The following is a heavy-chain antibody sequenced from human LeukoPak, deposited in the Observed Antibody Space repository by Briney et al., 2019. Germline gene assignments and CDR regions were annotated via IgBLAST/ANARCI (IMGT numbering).Heavy chain of an antibody. CDR1: GGSISSGAYY. CDR2: IFYSGGT. D-gene: IGHD3-22*01. V-gene: IGHV4-31*03. J-gene: IGHJ5*02. CDR3: ARVDSAGYYPYNWFDP. Sequence: SETLSLTCTVSGGSISSGAYYWSWLRQHPVKGLEYIGYIFYSGGTHYNPSLKSRVTMSVDTSRNQFSLKLTSVTAADTAVYYCARVDSAGYYPYNWFDPWGQGTLVTVSS.